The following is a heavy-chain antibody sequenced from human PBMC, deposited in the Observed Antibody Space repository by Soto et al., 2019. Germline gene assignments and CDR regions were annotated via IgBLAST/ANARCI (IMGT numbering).Heavy chain of an antibody. CDR3: ARGRKWELPQDYFDY. Sequence: PGGSLRLSCAASGFTFSSYAMHWVRQAPGKGLEWVAVIWYDGSNKYYADFVEGRFTISRDNSKKTLYLQMNSPRAEDTAVYYCARGRKWELPQDYFDYWGQGTLVTVSS. CDR2: IWYDGSNK. V-gene: IGHV3-33*08. CDR1: GFTFSSYA. D-gene: IGHD1-26*01. J-gene: IGHJ4*02.